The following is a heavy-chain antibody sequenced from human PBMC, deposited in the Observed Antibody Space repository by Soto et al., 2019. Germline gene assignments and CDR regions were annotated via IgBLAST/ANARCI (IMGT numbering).Heavy chain of an antibody. CDR1: SGSISSSNW. CDR3: ARVVVVVVGPEYAFDI. V-gene: IGHV4-4*02. D-gene: IGHD2-15*01. Sequence: SETLSLTCAVSSGSISSSNWWSWVRQPPGKGLEWIGEIYHSGSTNYNPSLKSRVTISVDKSKNQFSLKLSSVTAADTAVYYCARVVVVVVGPEYAFDIWGQGTMVTVSS. J-gene: IGHJ3*02. CDR2: IYHSGST.